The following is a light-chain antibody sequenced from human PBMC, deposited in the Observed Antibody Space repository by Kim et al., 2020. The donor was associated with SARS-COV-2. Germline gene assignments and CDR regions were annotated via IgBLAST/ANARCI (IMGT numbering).Light chain of an antibody. Sequence: GQSITITCTGTSSDVGGYNYVSWYQQHPGKAPKIMIYDVRNRPSGVSNRFSGSKSGNTASLTISGLQAEDEADYYCSSYTSSATYVIGTGTKVTVL. CDR3: SSYTSSATYV. V-gene: IGLV2-14*03. J-gene: IGLJ1*01. CDR1: SSDVGGYNY. CDR2: DVR.